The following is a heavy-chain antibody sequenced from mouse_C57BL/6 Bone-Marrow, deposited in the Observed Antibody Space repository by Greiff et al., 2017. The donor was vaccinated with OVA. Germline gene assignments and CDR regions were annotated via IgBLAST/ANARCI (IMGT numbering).Heavy chain of an antibody. CDR3: ARIGDTTVVATDYFDY. CDR2: PWWDDDK. J-gene: IGHJ2*01. V-gene: IGHV8-8*01. CDR1: GFSLSTFGMG. Sequence: QVTLKVCGPGILQPSQTLSLTCSSSGFSLSTFGMGVGWIRQPPGQGLEWLAHPWWDDDKYYNPVLKSRPTISKDTSKNQVFLKVAHVDTADTATYYCARIGDTTVVATDYFDYWGQGTTLTVSS. D-gene: IGHD1-1*01.